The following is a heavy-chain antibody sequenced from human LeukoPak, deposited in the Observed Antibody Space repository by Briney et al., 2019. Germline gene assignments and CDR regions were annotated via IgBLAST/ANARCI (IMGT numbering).Heavy chain of an antibody. CDR2: IIPILGIA. CDR1: GGTFSSYA. D-gene: IGHD2-2*01. CDR3: ARDGCSSINCYNGFDY. J-gene: IGHJ4*02. Sequence: GASVKVSCKASGGTFSSYAISWVRQAPGQGLEWMGRIIPILGIANYAQKFQGRVTNTADKSTSTAYMELSSLRSEDTAVYYCARDGCSSINCYNGFDYWGQGTLVSVSS. V-gene: IGHV1-69*04.